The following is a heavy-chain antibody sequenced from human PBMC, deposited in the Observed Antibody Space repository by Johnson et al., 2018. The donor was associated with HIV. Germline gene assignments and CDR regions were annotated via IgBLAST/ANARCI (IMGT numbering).Heavy chain of an antibody. Sequence: QVQLVESGGGLVKPGGSLRLFCAASGFTFSDYYMNWIRQTPGKGLEWVSYISSGGNTIYYADSVKGRFTISRDNAKNSLYLQMNSLTAEDTALYYCARLRDGYNFDAFDIWGQGTKVTVSS. V-gene: IGHV3-11*04. CDR1: GFTFSDYY. CDR2: ISSGGNTI. J-gene: IGHJ3*02. CDR3: ARLRDGYNFDAFDI. D-gene: IGHD5-24*01.